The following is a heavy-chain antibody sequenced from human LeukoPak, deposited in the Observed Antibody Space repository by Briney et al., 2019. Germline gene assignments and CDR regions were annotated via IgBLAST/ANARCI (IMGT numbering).Heavy chain of an antibody. Sequence: PGGSLRLSCAASGFTFSSYGMHWVRQAPGKGLEWVAVIWYDGSNKYYADSVKGRFTISRDNSKNTLYLQMDSLRAEDTAVYYCARLKDDVIKFDYWGQGTLVTVSS. CDR2: IWYDGSNK. CDR3: ARLKDDVIKFDY. J-gene: IGHJ4*02. V-gene: IGHV3-33*01. CDR1: GFTFSSYG. D-gene: IGHD3-3*01.